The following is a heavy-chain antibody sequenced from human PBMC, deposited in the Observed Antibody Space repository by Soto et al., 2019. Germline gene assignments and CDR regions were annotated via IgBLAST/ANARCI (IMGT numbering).Heavy chain of an antibody. V-gene: IGHV5-51*01. CDR2: IYPGDSDT. D-gene: IGHD2-8*01. CDR3: ARLARDCTNGVCYFDYYGMDV. Sequence: GESLKISCKGCGYSFTSYWIGWVRQMPGKGLEWMGIIYPGDSDTRYSPSFQGQVTISADKSISTAYLQWSSLKASDTAMYYCARLARDCTNGVCYFDYYGMDVWGQGTTVTVSS. J-gene: IGHJ6*02. CDR1: GYSFTSYW.